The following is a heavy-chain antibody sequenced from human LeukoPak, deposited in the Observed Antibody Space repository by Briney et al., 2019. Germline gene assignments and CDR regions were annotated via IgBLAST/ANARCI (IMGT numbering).Heavy chain of an antibody. CDR2: IYIGGST. CDR1: GFTVSTNY. Sequence: QTGGSLRLSCAASGFTVSTNYMTWVRQAPGKRLEWISVIYIGGSTYNADSVKGRFTISRDDSKNTLYLQMNSLRAEDTAIYYCARVLYSDILTGYWLDYWGQGTLVTVSS. CDR3: ARVLYSDILTGYWLDY. D-gene: IGHD3-9*01. J-gene: IGHJ4*02. V-gene: IGHV3-66*01.